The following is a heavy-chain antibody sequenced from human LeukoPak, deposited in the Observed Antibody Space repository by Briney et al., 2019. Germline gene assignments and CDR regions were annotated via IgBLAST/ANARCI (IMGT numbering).Heavy chain of an antibody. D-gene: IGHD1-7*01. J-gene: IGHJ5*02. CDR3: ARQGINWNLGWFDP. CDR2: IYYSGST. Sequence: GSLRLSCAASGFTFSSYSMNWVRQAPGKGLEWIGSIYYSGSTYYNPSLKSRVTISVDTPKNQFSLKLSSVTAADTAVYYCARQGINWNLGWFDPWGQGTLVTVSS. V-gene: IGHV4-59*05. CDR1: GFTFSSYSMN.